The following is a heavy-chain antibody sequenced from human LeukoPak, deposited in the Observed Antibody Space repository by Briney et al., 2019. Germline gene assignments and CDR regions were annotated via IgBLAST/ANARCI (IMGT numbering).Heavy chain of an antibody. D-gene: IGHD5-12*01. V-gene: IGHV3-74*01. Sequence: GGSLRLSYASSGFTFSTYWMHWVRQAPGKELVWVSHIKTDESSTIYADYVKGRFTISRDNAKNTLYLQLNSLRAEDTAVYYCARDRGYTQDYWGQGTLVTVSS. CDR1: GFTFSTYW. J-gene: IGHJ4*02. CDR2: IKTDESST. CDR3: ARDRGYTQDY.